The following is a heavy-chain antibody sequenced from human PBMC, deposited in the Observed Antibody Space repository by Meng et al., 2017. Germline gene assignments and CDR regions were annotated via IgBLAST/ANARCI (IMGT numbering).Heavy chain of an antibody. D-gene: IGHD4-17*01. Sequence: QVQLGESGAEGKKPGGPVKVSCKASGYTFTGYYMHWVRQAPGQGLEWMGRINPNSGGTNYAQKFQGRVTMTRDTSISTAYMELSRLRSDDTAVYYCARAFDYGDDAFDIWGQGTMVTVSS. J-gene: IGHJ3*02. V-gene: IGHV1-2*06. CDR2: INPNSGGT. CDR1: GYTFTGYY. CDR3: ARAFDYGDDAFDI.